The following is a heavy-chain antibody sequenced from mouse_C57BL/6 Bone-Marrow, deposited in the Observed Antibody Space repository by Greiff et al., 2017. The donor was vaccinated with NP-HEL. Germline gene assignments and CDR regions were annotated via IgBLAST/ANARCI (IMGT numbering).Heavy chain of an antibody. D-gene: IGHD4-1*01. CDR3: ARQSTGTEYFDV. CDR2: INPDSSTI. CDR1: GIDFSRYW. V-gene: IGHV4-1*01. Sequence: EVQLQESGGGLVQPGGSLKLSCAASGIDFSRYWMSWVRRAPGKGLEWIGEINPDSSTINYAQSLKDKFIISRDNAKNTLYRQMSKVRSEDTALYYGARQSTGTEYFDVWGTGTTVTVSS. J-gene: IGHJ1*03.